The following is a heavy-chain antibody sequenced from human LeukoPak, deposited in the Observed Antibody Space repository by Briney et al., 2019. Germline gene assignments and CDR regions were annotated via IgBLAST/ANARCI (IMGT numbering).Heavy chain of an antibody. Sequence: KASETLSLMCSVSGLFVKRCSWSWLRQSAVKGLEGIGRVYTSGSTNYNPSLKSRVTMSIATSKNQFSLNLSSVTAADAAVYYCAKSVVPAAPFDSWGQGTLVTVSS. CDR3: AKSVVPAAPFDS. D-gene: IGHD2-2*01. V-gene: IGHV4-4*07. CDR1: GLFVKRCS. J-gene: IGHJ4*02. CDR2: VYTSGST.